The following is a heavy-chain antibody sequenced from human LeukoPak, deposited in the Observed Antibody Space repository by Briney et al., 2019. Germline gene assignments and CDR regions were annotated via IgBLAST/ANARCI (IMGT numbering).Heavy chain of an antibody. CDR3: ARDERTYDFWSGGYYYYYMDV. D-gene: IGHD3-3*01. Sequence: GGSLRLSCAASGFTFDDYGMSWVRQAPGKGLEWVSGINWNGGSTGYADSVKGRFTISRDNAKNSLYLQMNSLRAEDMALYYCARDERTYDFWSGGYYYYYMDVWGKGTTVTISS. CDR1: GFTFDDYG. J-gene: IGHJ6*03. CDR2: INWNGGST. V-gene: IGHV3-20*04.